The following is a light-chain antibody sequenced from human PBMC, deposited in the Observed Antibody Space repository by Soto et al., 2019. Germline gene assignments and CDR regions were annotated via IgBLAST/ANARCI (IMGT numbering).Light chain of an antibody. CDR1: QSVLYSSNNKNY. CDR3: QQYYSTPRT. V-gene: IGKV4-1*01. Sequence: DIVMTQSPDSLAVSLGERATINCKSSQSVLYSSNNKNYLAWYQQKPGQPPKLLIYWASTRESGVPDRFSGSWSGTDFTLNISSLQAEDVAVYYCQQYYSTPRTFGQGTKVEIK. CDR2: WAS. J-gene: IGKJ1*01.